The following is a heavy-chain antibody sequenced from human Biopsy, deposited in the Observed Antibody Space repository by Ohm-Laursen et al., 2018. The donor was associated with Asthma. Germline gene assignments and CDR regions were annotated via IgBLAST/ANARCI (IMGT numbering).Heavy chain of an antibody. CDR3: ARKAGSCISRTCYSLDF. J-gene: IGHJ4*02. CDR1: GGTFNTYV. D-gene: IGHD2-2*01. V-gene: IGHV1-69*13. Sequence: ASVKVSCKSFGGTFNTYVIGWVRQAPGQGLEWMGGINSVFGTPTYPQKFQDRVTITADDSTSTVYMELSSLRSEDTAVYYCARKAGSCISRTCYSLDFWGQGTLVTVSS. CDR2: INSVFGTP.